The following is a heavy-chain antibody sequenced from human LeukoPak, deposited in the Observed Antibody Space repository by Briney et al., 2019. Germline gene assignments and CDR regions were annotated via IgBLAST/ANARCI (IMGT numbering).Heavy chain of an antibody. CDR1: GYTFTGYY. CDR3: ARGFPPPRDYEHGYLDY. Sequence: ASVKVSCKASGYTFTGYYMHWVRQAPGQGLEWMGIINPSGGSTSYAQKFQGRVTMTRDMSTSTVYMELSSLRSEDTAVYYCARGFPPPRDYEHGYLDYWGQGTLVTVSS. V-gene: IGHV1-46*01. CDR2: INPSGGST. J-gene: IGHJ4*02. D-gene: IGHD4-17*01.